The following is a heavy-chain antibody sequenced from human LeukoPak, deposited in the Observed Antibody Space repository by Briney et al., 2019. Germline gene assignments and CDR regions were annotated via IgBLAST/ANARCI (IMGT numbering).Heavy chain of an antibody. Sequence: GGSLRLSCAASGFTFSSYGMHWVRQAPGKGLEWVAFIRYDGSNKYYADSVKGRFTISRDNSKNTLYLQMNSLRAEDTAAYYCAKDGDCSSTSCYPGYFDYWGQGTLVTVSS. CDR2: IRYDGSNK. D-gene: IGHD2-2*01. CDR1: GFTFSSYG. V-gene: IGHV3-30*02. J-gene: IGHJ4*02. CDR3: AKDGDCSSTSCYPGYFDY.